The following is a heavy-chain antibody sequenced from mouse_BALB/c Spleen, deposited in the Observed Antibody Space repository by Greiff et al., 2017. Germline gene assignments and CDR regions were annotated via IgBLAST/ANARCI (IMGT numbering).Heavy chain of an antibody. J-gene: IGHJ4*01. CDR2: IWAGGST. V-gene: IGHV2-9*02. CDR3: ARGLLRSYYAMDY. Sequence: VKLMESGPGLVAPSQSLSITCTVSGFSLTSYGVHWVRQPPGKGLEWLGVIWAGGSTNYNSALMSRLSISKDNSKSQVFLKMNSLQTDDTAMYYCARGLLRSYYAMDYWGQGTSVTVSS. D-gene: IGHD1-1*01. CDR1: GFSLTSYG.